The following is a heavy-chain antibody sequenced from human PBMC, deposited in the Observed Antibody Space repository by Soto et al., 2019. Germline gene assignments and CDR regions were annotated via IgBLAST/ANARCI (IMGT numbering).Heavy chain of an antibody. CDR1: GYTFTSYG. J-gene: IGHJ3*02. D-gene: IGHD6-19*01. CDR2: ISAYNGNT. Sequence: GASVKVSCKASGYTFTSYGISWVRQAPGQGLEWMEWISAYNGNTNYAQKLRGRVTMTTDTSTSTAYMELRSLRSDDTAVYYCARDPGIAVAGNAFDIWGQGTMVTVSS. V-gene: IGHV1-18*01. CDR3: ARDPGIAVAGNAFDI.